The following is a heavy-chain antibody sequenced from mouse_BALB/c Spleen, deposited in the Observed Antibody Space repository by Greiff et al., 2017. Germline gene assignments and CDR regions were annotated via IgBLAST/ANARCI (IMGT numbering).Heavy chain of an antibody. CDR1: GFAFSSYD. CDR3: ARSDYDAMDY. V-gene: IGHV5-12-1*01. Sequence: VQLKESGGGLVKPGGSLKLSCAASGFAFSSYDMSWVRQTPEKRLEWVAYISSGGGSTYYPDTVKGRFTISRDNAKNTLYLQMSSLKSEDTAMYYCARSDYDAMDYWGQGTSVTVSS. CDR2: ISSGGGST. J-gene: IGHJ4*01.